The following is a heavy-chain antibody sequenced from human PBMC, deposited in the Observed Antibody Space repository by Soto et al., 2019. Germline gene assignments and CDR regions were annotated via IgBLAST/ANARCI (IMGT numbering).Heavy chain of an antibody. J-gene: IGHJ5*02. CDR2: IYYSGST. CDR3: ASCSGYSSSWSLENWFDP. V-gene: IGHV4-59*08. D-gene: IGHD6-13*01. Sequence: SRIMKTKGKGLEWIGYIYYSGSTNYNPSLKSRVTISVDTSKNQFSLKLSSVTAADTAVYYCASCSGYSSSWSLENWFDPWGQRTLVIV.